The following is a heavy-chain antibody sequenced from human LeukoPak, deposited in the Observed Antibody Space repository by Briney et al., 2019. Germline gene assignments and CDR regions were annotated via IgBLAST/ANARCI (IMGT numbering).Heavy chain of an antibody. Sequence: GASVKVSCKASGYTFTSYDINWVRQATGQGLEWMGWMNPNSGNTGYAQKFQGRVTMTRNTSISTAYMELSSLRSEDTAVYYCERVRYSYGSRSGVPEDYWGKGTLVTVSS. CDR3: ERVRYSYGSRSGVPEDY. V-gene: IGHV1-8*01. CDR1: GYTFTSYD. CDR2: MNPNSGNT. J-gene: IGHJ4*02. D-gene: IGHD5-18*01.